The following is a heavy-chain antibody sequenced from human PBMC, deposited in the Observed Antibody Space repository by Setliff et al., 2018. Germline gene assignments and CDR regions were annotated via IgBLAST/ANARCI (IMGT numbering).Heavy chain of an antibody. CDR3: ARDGDYFGSGNRFDP. V-gene: IGHV4-4*02. CDR1: GGSISSSNW. Sequence: SETLSLTCAVSGGSISSSNWWSWVRQPPGKGLEWVGYISYSGKTNYNPSLKSRVTMSVDTSKNQFSLKVDSVTAADTAMYYCARDGDYFGSGNRFDPWGQGTLVTVSS. J-gene: IGHJ5*02. CDR2: ISYSGKT. D-gene: IGHD3-10*01.